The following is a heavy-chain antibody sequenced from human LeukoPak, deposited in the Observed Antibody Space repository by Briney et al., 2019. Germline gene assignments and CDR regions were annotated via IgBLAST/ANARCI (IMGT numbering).Heavy chain of an antibody. J-gene: IGHJ5*02. CDR2: ISTDGYTT. Sequence: GGSLRLSCAASGLAFSAYKMHWVRQAPRKGLVWVSRISTDGYTTDYADFVQGRFTASRDNTKNTWSLEMNSLRAEDTAVYYCARATLGYSSGWYDHWGQGTLVTVSS. CDR1: GLAFSAYK. V-gene: IGHV3-74*01. D-gene: IGHD6-19*01. CDR3: ARATLGYSSGWYDH.